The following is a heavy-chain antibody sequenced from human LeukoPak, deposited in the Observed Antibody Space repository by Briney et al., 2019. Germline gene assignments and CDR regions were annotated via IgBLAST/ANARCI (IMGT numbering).Heavy chain of an antibody. CDR3: VTGNRFDF. J-gene: IGHJ4*02. V-gene: IGHV3-72*01. D-gene: IGHD1-20*01. CDR1: GFPFSGYW. CDR2: TRNKANSYTT. Sequence: PGGSLRLSCAASGFPFSGYWMSWVRQAPGKGLEWVGRTRNKANSYTTEYAASVKGRFTISRHDSKNSLYLQMNSLKTEDTAVYHCVTGNRFDFWGQGTLVTVSS.